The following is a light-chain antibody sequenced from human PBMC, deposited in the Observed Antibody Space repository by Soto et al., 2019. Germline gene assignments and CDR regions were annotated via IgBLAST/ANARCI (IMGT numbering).Light chain of an antibody. J-gene: IGLJ2*01. CDR2: DVS. CDR1: SSDIGAYNF. V-gene: IGLV2-11*01. Sequence: QSVLTQPRSVSGSPGQSVTISCTGTSSDIGAYNFVSWYQQHPGKAPKLIVSDVSKWPSGVPDRFSGSKSGNTASLTISGLQPEDEADYHCCSYAGSYSVVFGGGTKLTVL. CDR3: CSYAGSYSVV.